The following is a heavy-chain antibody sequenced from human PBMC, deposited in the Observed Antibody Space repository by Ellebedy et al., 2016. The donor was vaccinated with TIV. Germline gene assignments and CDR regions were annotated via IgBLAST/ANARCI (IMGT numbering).Heavy chain of an antibody. CDR1: GFTFRNFF. CDR3: YYGRYSGF. Sequence: GESLKISCVASGFTFRNFFMSWVRQAPGGGLEWFSTISGDGDTTFSADSVKGRFTISRDNSRYTLYLQMDSLTAADTAVYYCYYGRYSGFWGQGTLVTVSS. V-gene: IGHV3-23*01. D-gene: IGHD4-17*01. J-gene: IGHJ4*02. CDR2: ISGDGDTT.